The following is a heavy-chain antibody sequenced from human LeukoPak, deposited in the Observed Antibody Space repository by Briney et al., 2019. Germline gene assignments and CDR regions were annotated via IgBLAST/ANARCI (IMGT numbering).Heavy chain of an antibody. Sequence: SETLSLTCSVSAGSISGYYWSWIRQPAGQTLEWIGYIHSSGSTNYNPSLQSRVTMSVHTSMNQCSLGLSSVTAADTAVYYCARFTYTTRPSDVWGRGTTVTVSS. V-gene: IGHV4-4*09. CDR3: ARFTYTTRPSDV. J-gene: IGHJ6*04. D-gene: IGHD3-16*01. CDR2: IHSSGST. CDR1: AGSISGYY.